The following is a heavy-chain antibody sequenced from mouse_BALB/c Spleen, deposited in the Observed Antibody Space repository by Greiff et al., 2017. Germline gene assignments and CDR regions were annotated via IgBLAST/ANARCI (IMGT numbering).Heavy chain of an antibody. V-gene: IGHV5-6-2*01. CDR2: INSNGGST. CDR1: GFTFSSYY. D-gene: IGHD2-4*01. Sequence: EVNVVESGGGLVKLGGSLKLSCAASGFTFSSYYMSWVRQTPEKRLELVAAINSNGGSTYYPDTVKGRFTISRDNAKNTLYLQMSSLKSEDTALYYCARQGYDYDGYYYAMDYWGQGTSVTVSS. J-gene: IGHJ4*01. CDR3: ARQGYDYDGYYYAMDY.